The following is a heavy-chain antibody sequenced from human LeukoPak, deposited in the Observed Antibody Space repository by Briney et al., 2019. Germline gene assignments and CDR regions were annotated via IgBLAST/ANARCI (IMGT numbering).Heavy chain of an antibody. V-gene: IGHV3-11*01. J-gene: IGHJ6*02. CDR1: GFTFSDYY. D-gene: IGHD2-2*01. CDR2: ISSSGSTI. Sequence: PGGSLRLSCAASGFTFSDYYMSWIRQAPGKGLEWVSYISSSGSTIYYADSVKGRFTISRDNAKNSLYLQMNSLRAEDTAVYYCARVDSAASRNYYGMDVWGQGTTVTVSS. CDR3: ARVDSAASRNYYGMDV.